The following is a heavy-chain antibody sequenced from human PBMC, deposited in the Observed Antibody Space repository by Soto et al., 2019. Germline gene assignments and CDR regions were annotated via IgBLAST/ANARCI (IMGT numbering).Heavy chain of an antibody. D-gene: IGHD2-2*01. Sequence: QPGVSLRLSCAVSGFTLSSHWMTWVRQVPGMGLEWVASINQDGSDKHYVDSVKGRFTISRDNTQNSLFLQMNSLRVEDTAVYYCTRDVHYCSSTACYYWLDPWGQGTLVTVSS. CDR1: GFTLSSHW. V-gene: IGHV3-7*01. CDR3: TRDVHYCSSTACYYWLDP. CDR2: INQDGSDK. J-gene: IGHJ5*02.